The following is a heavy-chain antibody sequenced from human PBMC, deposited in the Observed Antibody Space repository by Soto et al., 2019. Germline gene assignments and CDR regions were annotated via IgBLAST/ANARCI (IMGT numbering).Heavy chain of an antibody. V-gene: IGHV1-18*04. Sequence: ASVKVSCKASGYTFTGYYMHWVRQAPGQGLECMGWIIAYNGKTNYAQNFQGRVTMTTDTSTSTAYMELRTLRSDDTALYYCARQVTPYTTSWYTIDYWGQGTLVTVSS. D-gene: IGHD6-13*01. CDR2: IIAYNGKT. CDR1: GYTFTGYY. CDR3: ARQVTPYTTSWYTIDY. J-gene: IGHJ4*02.